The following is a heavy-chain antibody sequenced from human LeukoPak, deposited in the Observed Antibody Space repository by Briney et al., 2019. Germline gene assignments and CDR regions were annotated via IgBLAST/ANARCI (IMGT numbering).Heavy chain of an antibody. CDR3: ARDRTDDYGDYAFDY. CDR2: INHSGST. Sequence: SETLSLTCAVYGGSFSGYYWSWIRQSPGKGLEWIGEINHSGSTNYNPSLKSRVTISVDTSKNQFSLNLTSVTAADTAVYYCARDRTDDYGDYAFDYWGQGTLVTVSS. J-gene: IGHJ4*02. CDR1: GGSFSGYY. V-gene: IGHV4-34*01. D-gene: IGHD4-17*01.